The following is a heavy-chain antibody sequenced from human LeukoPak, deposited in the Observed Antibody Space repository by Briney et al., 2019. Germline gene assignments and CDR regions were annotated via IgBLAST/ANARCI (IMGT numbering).Heavy chain of an antibody. J-gene: IGHJ4*02. CDR3: ARAGLEWLLYLMPLDY. V-gene: IGHV3-48*04. CDR1: GFTFSSYS. D-gene: IGHD3-3*01. Sequence: GGSLRLSCAASGFTFSSYSMNWVRQAPGKGLEWVSYISSSSSTIYYADSVKGRFTISRDNAKNSLYLQMNSLRAEDTAVYYCARAGLEWLLYLMPLDYWGQGTLVTVSS. CDR2: ISSSSSTI.